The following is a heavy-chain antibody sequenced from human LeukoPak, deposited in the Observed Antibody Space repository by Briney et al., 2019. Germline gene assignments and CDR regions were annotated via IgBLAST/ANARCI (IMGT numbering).Heavy chain of an antibody. CDR1: GFTFSDYY. CDR3: TTSSATDDK. V-gene: IGHV3-11*01. J-gene: IGHJ4*02. Sequence: GRSLRLSCAASGFTFSDYYMSWIRQAPGKGLEWVSYISSSGSTIYYADSVKGRFTISRDNAKNSLYLQMNSLKTEDTAVYYCTTSSATDDKWGQGTLVTVSS. CDR2: ISSSGSTI. D-gene: IGHD2-2*01.